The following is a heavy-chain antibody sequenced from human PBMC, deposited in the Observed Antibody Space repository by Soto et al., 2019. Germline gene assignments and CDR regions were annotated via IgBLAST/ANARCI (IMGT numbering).Heavy chain of an antibody. CDR2: IIPIFGTA. J-gene: IGHJ4*02. CDR1: GGTFSSYA. Sequence: SVKVSCKASGGTFSSYAISWVRQAPGQGLEWMGGIIPIFGTANYAQKFQGRVTITADKSTSTAYMELSSLRSEDTAVYYCASKSDFWSGYRDYWGQGTMGSVSA. D-gene: IGHD3-3*01. CDR3: ASKSDFWSGYRDY. V-gene: IGHV1-69*06.